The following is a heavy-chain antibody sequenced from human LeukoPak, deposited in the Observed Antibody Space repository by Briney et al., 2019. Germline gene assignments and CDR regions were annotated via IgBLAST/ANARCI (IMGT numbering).Heavy chain of an antibody. CDR1: GFIFSSYS. J-gene: IGHJ4*02. CDR2: ISSSTSYM. Sequence: GGSLRLSCAASGFIFSSYSMNWVRQAPGKGLKWVSSISSSTSYMYYADSVKGRFTISRDNAKNSLYLQVNSLRADDTAVYYCASCTSRAGGPGGHSFDYWGQGTLVTVSS. V-gene: IGHV3-21*01. D-gene: IGHD2-2*01. CDR3: ASCTSRAGGPGGHSFDY.